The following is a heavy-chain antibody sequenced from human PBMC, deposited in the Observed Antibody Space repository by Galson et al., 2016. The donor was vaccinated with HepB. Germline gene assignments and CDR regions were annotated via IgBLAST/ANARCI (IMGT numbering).Heavy chain of an antibody. CDR1: GYSFTDYA. CDR2: ITTNTGNP. V-gene: IGHV7-4-1*02. J-gene: IGHJ4*02. D-gene: IGHD6-6*01. Sequence: SVKVSCKASGYSFTDYAMNWVRQAPGQGLQWMGWITTNTGNPTYAQGFTGRFVFSLDTSVSTAYLQLSSLKAEDTAVYYCARGTGSSSEVYWGQGTLVTVSS. CDR3: ARGTGSSSEVY.